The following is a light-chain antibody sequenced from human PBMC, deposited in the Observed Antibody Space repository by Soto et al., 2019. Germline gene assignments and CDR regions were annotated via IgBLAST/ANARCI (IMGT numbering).Light chain of an antibody. Sequence: ETVLTQSPATLSLSPGEGATLSCRASQSVGSLLAWYQQKPGQAPRLVLYDASNRAAGIPARCSGTGSGTDFTVTISSLEPEDFAVYYCQQRSNWPITFGQGTRLEVK. J-gene: IGKJ5*01. CDR3: QQRSNWPIT. CDR1: QSVGSL. CDR2: DAS. V-gene: IGKV3-11*01.